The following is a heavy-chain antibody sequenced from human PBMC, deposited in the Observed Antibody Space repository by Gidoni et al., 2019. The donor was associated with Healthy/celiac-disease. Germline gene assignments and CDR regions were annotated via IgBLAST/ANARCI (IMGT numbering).Heavy chain of an antibody. CDR3: ARGKYSSSWYYYYGMDV. D-gene: IGHD6-13*01. J-gene: IGHJ6*02. V-gene: IGHV4-4*07. CDR2: IYTSGST. Sequence: QVQLQESGPGLVKPSETLSLTCTVSGGSISSYYWSWIRQPAGQGLEWIGRIYTSGSTNYNPSLKSRVTMSVDTSKNQFSLKLSSVTAADTAVYYCARGKYSSSWYYYYGMDVWGQGTTVTVSS. CDR1: GGSISSYY.